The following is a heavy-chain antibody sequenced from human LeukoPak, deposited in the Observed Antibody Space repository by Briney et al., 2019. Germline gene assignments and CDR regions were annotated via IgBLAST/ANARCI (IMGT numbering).Heavy chain of an antibody. CDR2: INPNSGVT. CDR1: GYTFTDYY. CDR3: ARAIRYCSTDICYRLYYYMDV. J-gene: IGHJ6*03. D-gene: IGHD2-15*01. V-gene: IGHV1-2*02. Sequence: GASVKVSCKASGYTFTDYYIHWVRQAPGQGLEWVGWINPNSGVTNSAQKIQGRVTMTRDTSISTAYMELSRLRSDDSAVYYCARAIRYCSTDICYRLYYYMDVWGKGTTVTVS.